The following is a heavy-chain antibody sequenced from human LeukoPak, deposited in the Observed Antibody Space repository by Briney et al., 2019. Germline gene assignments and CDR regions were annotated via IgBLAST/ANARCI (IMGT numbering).Heavy chain of an antibody. CDR1: GGTFGSYA. Sequence: SVKVSCTASGGTFGSYAISWVRQAPGQGLEWMGGIIPIFGTANYAQKFQGRVTITADESTSTAYMELSSPRSEDTAVYYCARDGVAAQFDYWGQGTLVTVSS. J-gene: IGHJ4*02. D-gene: IGHD6-13*01. CDR3: ARDGVAAQFDY. V-gene: IGHV1-69*13. CDR2: IIPIFGTA.